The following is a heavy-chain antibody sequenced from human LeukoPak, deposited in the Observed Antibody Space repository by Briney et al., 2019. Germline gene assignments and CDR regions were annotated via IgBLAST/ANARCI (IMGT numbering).Heavy chain of an antibody. D-gene: IGHD2-15*01. J-gene: IGHJ6*02. CDR3: GREPCSGGSCGFVDV. Sequence: KPSETLSLTCIVSGASVSSGSDYWTWVRQPPGKGLEWIGYIFYTGSTNYNPSLKSRVTISVDTSKNQFSLKLRSVTAADTAVYYCGREPCSGGSCGFVDVCGQGTTVTVSS. V-gene: IGHV4-61*01. CDR1: GASVSSGSDY. CDR2: IFYTGST.